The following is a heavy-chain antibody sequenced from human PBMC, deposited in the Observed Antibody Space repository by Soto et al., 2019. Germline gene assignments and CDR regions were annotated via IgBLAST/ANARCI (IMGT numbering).Heavy chain of an antibody. CDR2: INPNSGGT. D-gene: IGHD6-13*01. V-gene: IGHV1-2*04. CDR1: GYTFTGYY. Sequence: ASVKVTCKASGYTFTGYYMHWVRQAPGQGLEWMGWINPNSGGTNYAQKFQGWVTMTRDTSISTAYMELSRLRSDDTAVYYCARGGYSSRFHDAFGICRQVTMVTASS. CDR3: ARGGYSSRFHDAFGI. J-gene: IGHJ3*02.